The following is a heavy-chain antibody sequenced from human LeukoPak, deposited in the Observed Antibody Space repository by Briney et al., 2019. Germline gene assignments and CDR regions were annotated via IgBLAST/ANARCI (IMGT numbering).Heavy chain of an antibody. V-gene: IGHV4-4*07. J-gene: IGHJ4*02. CDR2: IYTSGNS. CDR3: ARHRPEGSYPLDS. CDR1: GGSLSGYY. Sequence: PSETLSLTCTVSGGSLSGYYWNWIRQPAGKGLEWIGRIYTSGNSWYKPSLQSRVTMSVDTSKNQFSLKMRSLTAADTAVYYCARHRPEGSYPLDSWGQGALVTVSS.